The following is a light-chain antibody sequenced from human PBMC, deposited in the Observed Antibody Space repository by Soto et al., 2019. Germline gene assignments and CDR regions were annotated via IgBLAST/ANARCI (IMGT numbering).Light chain of an antibody. V-gene: IGKV1-5*01. CDR3: QQYHGFSRT. CDR1: QSISAS. Sequence: DIQMTQSTSSLSASVRDRVKINCRASQSISASLAWYQQKPGKAPDLLISDVSKLERGVASRFSGSGSGTEFTLTISSMQPDDLATYYCQQYHGFSRTFGQGTKVDIK. J-gene: IGKJ1*01. CDR2: DVS.